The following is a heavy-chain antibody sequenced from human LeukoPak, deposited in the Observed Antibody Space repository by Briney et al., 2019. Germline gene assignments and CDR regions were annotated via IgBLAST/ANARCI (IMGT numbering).Heavy chain of an antibody. V-gene: IGHV3-49*03. CDR3: TRTRWATGTITDY. Sequence: PGGSLRLSCTASGFTFGDYAMSWFRQAPGKGLEWVGFITSKAYSWTTKYAASVKDRFTISRDDSNRIAYLQMNSLKNEDTALYFCTRTRWATGTITDYWGQGTTVTVSS. CDR2: ITSKAYSWTT. CDR1: GFTFGDYA. D-gene: IGHD1-1*01. J-gene: IGHJ4*03.